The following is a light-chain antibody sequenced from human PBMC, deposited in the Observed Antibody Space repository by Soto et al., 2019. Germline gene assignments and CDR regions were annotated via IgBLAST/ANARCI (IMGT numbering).Light chain of an antibody. Sequence: QYALTQPRSVSGSPGQSVTISCTGTSSDVGGYNYVSWYQQHPGNAPELMIYDVTKRPSGVPDRFSGSKSGNTASLTISGLQAEDDADYYCCSYAGSYTFVFGTGTKLTVL. J-gene: IGLJ1*01. CDR3: CSYAGSYTFV. CDR1: SSDVGGYNY. V-gene: IGLV2-11*01. CDR2: DVT.